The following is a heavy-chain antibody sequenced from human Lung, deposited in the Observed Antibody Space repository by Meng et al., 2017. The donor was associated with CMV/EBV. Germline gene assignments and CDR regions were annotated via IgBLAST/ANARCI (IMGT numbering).Heavy chain of an antibody. CDR3: ARGMATITGDAFDI. V-gene: IGHV5-51*01. D-gene: IGHD5-24*01. J-gene: IGHJ3*02. Sequence: GASLIFSXXXSSYIFTSYWIGWVRQMPGKGLEWRGIIYPGDSDTRYSTSFQGQVTISADKSISTAYLLWSSLKASDTARYYCARGMATITGDAFDIWGQGTMVTVSS. CDR1: SYIFTSYW. CDR2: IYPGDSDT.